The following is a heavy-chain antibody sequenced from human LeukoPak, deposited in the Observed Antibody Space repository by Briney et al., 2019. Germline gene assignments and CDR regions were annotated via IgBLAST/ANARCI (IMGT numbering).Heavy chain of an antibody. CDR2: ISSSSSTI. CDR3: ARVFIGDYGDYQFDH. D-gene: IGHD4-17*01. V-gene: IGHV3-48*01. CDR1: GFIFSSYG. J-gene: IGHJ4*02. Sequence: PGGSLRLSCAASGFIFSSYGMNWVRQAPGKGLEWVSYISSSSSTIYYADSVKGRFTISRDNAKNSLYLQMNSLRAEDTAVYYCARVFIGDYGDYQFDHWGQGTLVTVSS.